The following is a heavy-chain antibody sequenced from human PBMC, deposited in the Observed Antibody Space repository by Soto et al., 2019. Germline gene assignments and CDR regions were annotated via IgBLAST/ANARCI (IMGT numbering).Heavy chain of an antibody. J-gene: IGHJ4*02. V-gene: IGHV3-23*01. Sequence: EVQLLESGGGLVQPGGSLRLSCAASGFTFSSYAMSWVRQAPGKGLEWVSAISGSGGSTYYADSVKGRFTISRDNSKNTLYLQMNSLRAEDTAVYYCAKDSGSKWFGEWYYFDYWGQGTLVTVSS. CDR3: AKDSGSKWFGEWYYFDY. CDR2: ISGSGGST. D-gene: IGHD3-10*01. CDR1: GFTFSSYA.